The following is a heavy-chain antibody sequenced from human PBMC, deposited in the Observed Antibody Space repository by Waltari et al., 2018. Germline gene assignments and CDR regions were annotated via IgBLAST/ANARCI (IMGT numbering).Heavy chain of an antibody. CDR1: GGSFSGYY. Sequence: QVQLQQWGAGLLKPSETLSLTCAVYGGSFSGYYWSWIRQPPGQGLEWIGEINHSVSTNYNPSLKSRVTISVDTSKNQFALKLSSVTAADTAVYYCARAGKSEYYDSSGYSFDYWGQGTLVTVSS. J-gene: IGHJ4*02. V-gene: IGHV4-34*01. CDR2: INHSVST. D-gene: IGHD3-22*01. CDR3: ARAGKSEYYDSSGYSFDY.